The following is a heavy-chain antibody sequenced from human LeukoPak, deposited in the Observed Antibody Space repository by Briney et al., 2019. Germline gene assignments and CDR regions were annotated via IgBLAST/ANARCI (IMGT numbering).Heavy chain of an antibody. CDR1: SGSFSGYY. CDR3: ARHRLGATRSFDI. J-gene: IGHJ3*02. Sequence: SETLSLTCAVYSGSFSGYYWSWIRQPPGKGLEWIGEANDSGITNCNPSLKSRVTISVDTAKNQFSLKLSSVTAADTAVYYCARHRLGATRSFDIWGQGTMVTVSS. V-gene: IGHV4-34*01. CDR2: ANDSGIT. D-gene: IGHD4/OR15-4a*01.